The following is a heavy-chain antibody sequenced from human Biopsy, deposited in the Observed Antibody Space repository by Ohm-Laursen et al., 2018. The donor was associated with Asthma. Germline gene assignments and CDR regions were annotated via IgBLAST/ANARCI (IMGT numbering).Heavy chain of an antibody. J-gene: IGHJ4*02. CDR1: GGSVSSGNNY. Sequence: TLSLTCAVSGGSVSSGNNYWSWIRQPPGKGLEWIGYMYHSGSTYYNPSLKSRVNISVDTSKNQFSLKVNSVTAADTAVYYCARCGVDCPIRCFDSWGPGTLVTVSS. CDR3: ARCGVDCPIRCFDS. CDR2: MYHSGST. D-gene: IGHD2-21*02. V-gene: IGHV4-30-2*01.